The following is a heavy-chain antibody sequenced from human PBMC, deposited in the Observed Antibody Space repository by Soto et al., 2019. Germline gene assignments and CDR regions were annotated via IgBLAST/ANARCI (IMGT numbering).Heavy chain of an antibody. D-gene: IGHD3-3*01. CDR1: GFTFSSYA. CDR3: AKIGPYYDFWSGYYNGPLDY. J-gene: IGHJ4*02. Sequence: PGGSLRLSCAASGFTFSSYAMSWVRQAPGKGLEWVSAISGSGGSTYYADSVKGRFTISRDNSKNTLYLQMNSLRAEDTAVYYCAKIGPYYDFWSGYYNGPLDYWGQGTLVTVSS. V-gene: IGHV3-23*01. CDR2: ISGSGGST.